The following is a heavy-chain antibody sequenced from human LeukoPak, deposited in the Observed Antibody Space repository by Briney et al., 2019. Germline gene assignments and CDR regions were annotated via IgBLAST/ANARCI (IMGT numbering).Heavy chain of an antibody. CDR2: INWNGGST. CDR3: ARKKTFSHGDPNDAFAI. V-gene: IGHV3-20*04. J-gene: IGHJ3*02. Sequence: GGSLRLSCAASGFTFGDYGMSWVRQAPGKGLEWVSDINWNGGSTGYADSVKGRFTISRDNAKNSLYLQMNRLRAEDMALYYCARKKTFSHGDPNDAFAIWGQGKMVTVSS. D-gene: IGHD4-17*01. CDR1: GFTFGDYG.